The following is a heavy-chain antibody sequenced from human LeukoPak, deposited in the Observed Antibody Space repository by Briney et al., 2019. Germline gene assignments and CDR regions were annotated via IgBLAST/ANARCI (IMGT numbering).Heavy chain of an antibody. J-gene: IGHJ4*02. Sequence: GGSLRLSCAASGFTFSSYSMNWVRQAPGKGLESVSYFSSSSSTIYYAASVKGRFTISRDNAQNSLYLQMNSLRAEDTAVYYCARGTYGDYSYDYWGQGTLVTVSS. D-gene: IGHD4-17*01. V-gene: IGHV3-48*01. CDR2: FSSSSSTI. CDR3: ARGTYGDYSYDY. CDR1: GFTFSSYS.